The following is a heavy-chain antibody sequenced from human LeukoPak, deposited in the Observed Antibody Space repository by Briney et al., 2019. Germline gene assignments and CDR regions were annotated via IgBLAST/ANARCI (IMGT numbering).Heavy chain of an antibody. CDR3: ATERIMVRGVINNWFDP. Sequence: ASVKVSCKVSGYTLTELSMHWVRQAPGKGREGMGVFDPEDGETIYAQKFQGRVTITEDTSTDTAYMELSSLRSEDTSVYYCATERIMVRGVINNWFDPWGQGTLVTVSS. V-gene: IGHV1-24*01. D-gene: IGHD3-10*01. CDR2: FDPEDGET. CDR1: GYTLTELS. J-gene: IGHJ5*02.